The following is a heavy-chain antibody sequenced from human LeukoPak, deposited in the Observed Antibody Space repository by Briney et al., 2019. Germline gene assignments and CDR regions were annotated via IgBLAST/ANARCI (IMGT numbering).Heavy chain of an antibody. J-gene: IGHJ6*04. D-gene: IGHD3-10*02. CDR3: AELGITMIGGV. CDR2: IYNTGTT. V-gene: IGHV4-59*03. CDR1: GVSISSFY. Sequence: MASETLSLTCTVSGVSISSFYWTWIRQSPGKGLEWIGYIYNTGTTDYNPSLKSRVTISLDTSKNQLSLKLSSVTAADTAVYYCAELGITMIGGVWGKGTTVTISS.